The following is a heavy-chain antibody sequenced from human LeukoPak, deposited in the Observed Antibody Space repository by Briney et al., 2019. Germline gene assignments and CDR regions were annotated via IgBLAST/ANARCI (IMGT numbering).Heavy chain of an antibody. CDR1: GFTFSNNW. CDR2: IKQDGNEK. V-gene: IGHV3-7*01. Sequence: GGSLRLSCAGSGFTFSNNWMSWVRQAPGKGLEWVAIIKQDGNEKYYVDSVKGRFTISRDNAINSLYLQMNSLRAEDTAVYYCARDWGYGLDCWGQGTLVTVSS. D-gene: IGHD3-16*01. CDR3: ARDWGYGLDC. J-gene: IGHJ4*02.